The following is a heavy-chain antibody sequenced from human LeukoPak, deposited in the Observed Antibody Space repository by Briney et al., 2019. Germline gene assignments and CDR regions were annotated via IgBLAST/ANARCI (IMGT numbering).Heavy chain of an antibody. Sequence: GGTLRLSCAASGLTFSSSAVAWVRQAPGKGLEWVSSISNSGSNTYYADSVKGRFTISRDNSKNTLSLQMNSLTAEDTTVYYCAARRGYYHYMDVWGKGTTVTVSS. D-gene: IGHD3-3*01. CDR2: ISNSGSNT. CDR1: GLTFSSSA. V-gene: IGHV3-23*01. CDR3: AARRGYYHYMDV. J-gene: IGHJ6*03.